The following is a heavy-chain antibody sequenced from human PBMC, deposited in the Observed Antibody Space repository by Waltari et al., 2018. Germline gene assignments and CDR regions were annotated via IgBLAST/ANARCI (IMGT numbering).Heavy chain of an antibody. D-gene: IGHD5-12*01. CDR2: ISYNGAT. CDR1: VGSITSNRHY. Sequence: QLQLQESGPGLVKPSETLSLTCSVSVGSITSNRHYWGWIRQPPGQGLEWIGTISYNGATYSSLSLKSRVTISRDTSKNQLSLKLGSVTAADTGVYYCATYIGASVGTAAFDVWGQGTMVTVSS. V-gene: IGHV4-39*01. CDR3: ATYIGASVGTAAFDV. J-gene: IGHJ3*01.